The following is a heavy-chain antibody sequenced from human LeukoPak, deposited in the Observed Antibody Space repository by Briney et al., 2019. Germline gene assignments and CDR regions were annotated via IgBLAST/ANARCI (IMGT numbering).Heavy chain of an antibody. CDR3: ARALPRTPGYYYGMDV. CDR1: GFTFSSYG. Sequence: PGGSLRLSCAASGFTFSSYGMHWVRQAPGKGLEWAAVIWYDGSNKYYADSVKGRFTISRDNSKNTLYLQMNSLRAEDTAVYYCARALPRTPGYYYGMDVWGKATTVTVSS. V-gene: IGHV3-33*01. CDR2: IWYDGSNK. D-gene: IGHD4-23*01. J-gene: IGHJ6*04.